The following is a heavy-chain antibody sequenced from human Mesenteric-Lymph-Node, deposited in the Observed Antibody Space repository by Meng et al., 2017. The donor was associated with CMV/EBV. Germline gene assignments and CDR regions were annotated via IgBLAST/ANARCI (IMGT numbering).Heavy chain of an antibody. CDR3: ARVSYSLWFDP. V-gene: IGHV3-21*01. Sequence: WGASGFTFSSYSMNWVRQDPGKGLEWVSSISSSSNYIYYADSVKGRFTISRDNAKNSLYLQMNSLRAEDTAMYYCARVSYSLWFDPWGQGTLVTVSS. CDR2: ISSSSNYI. CDR1: GFTFSSYS. D-gene: IGHD2-21*01. J-gene: IGHJ5*02.